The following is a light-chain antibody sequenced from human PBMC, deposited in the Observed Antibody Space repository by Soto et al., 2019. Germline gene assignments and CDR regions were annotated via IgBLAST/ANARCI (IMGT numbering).Light chain of an antibody. V-gene: IGKV3-20*01. CDR3: QQYGASPWT. Sequence: EVELTQSPGTLSLSPGERATLSCRASQSVSSSHLAWYQQTRGQAPRLLIYDTSTRATGIPDRFSGSGSGTDFTLTISRLEPEDFAVYHCQQYGASPWTFGQGTKVEVK. J-gene: IGKJ1*01. CDR1: QSVSSSH. CDR2: DTS.